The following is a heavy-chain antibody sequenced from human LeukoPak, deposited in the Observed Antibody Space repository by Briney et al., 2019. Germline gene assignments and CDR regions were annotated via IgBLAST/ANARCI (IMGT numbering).Heavy chain of an antibody. CDR3: ARGALFYCSSTSCPYYFDY. CDR1: GFTFSSYA. D-gene: IGHD2-2*01. V-gene: IGHV3-30*04. J-gene: IGHJ4*02. Sequence: GGSLRLSCAASGFTFSSYAMHWVRQAPGKGLEWVAVISYDGSNKYYADSVKGRFTISRDNSKNTLYLQMNSLRAEDTAVYYCARGALFYCSSTSCPYYFDYWGQGTLVTVSS. CDR2: ISYDGSNK.